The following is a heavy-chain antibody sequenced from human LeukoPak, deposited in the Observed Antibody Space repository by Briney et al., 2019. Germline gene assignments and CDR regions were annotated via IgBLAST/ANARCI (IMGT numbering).Heavy chain of an antibody. V-gene: IGHV1-2*02. CDR2: INPNSGGT. CDR1: GYTFTGYY. D-gene: IGHD3-3*01. Sequence: SVKVSCKASGYTFTGYYMHWVRQAPGQGLEWMGWINPNSGGTNYAQKFQGRVTMTRDTSISTAYMELSRLRSDDTAVYYCARDDITIFGVVSFDYWGQGTLVTVSS. CDR3: ARDDITIFGVVSFDY. J-gene: IGHJ4*02.